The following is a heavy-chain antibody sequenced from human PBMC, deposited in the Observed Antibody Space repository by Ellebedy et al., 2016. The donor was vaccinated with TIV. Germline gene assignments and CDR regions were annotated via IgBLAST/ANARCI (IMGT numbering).Heavy chain of an antibody. J-gene: IGHJ4*02. Sequence: ASVKVSCKTSGYIFTAWHIHWMRQAPGQGLEWMGWIYPYSGGTNYAPKFQGRVTMTRDTSINTVYMELSALKSDDTAVYYCAAFPYISASSAYWGQGTLVTVSS. D-gene: IGHD3-3*02. CDR2: IYPYSGGT. V-gene: IGHV1-2*02. CDR1: GYIFTAWH. CDR3: AAFPYISASSAY.